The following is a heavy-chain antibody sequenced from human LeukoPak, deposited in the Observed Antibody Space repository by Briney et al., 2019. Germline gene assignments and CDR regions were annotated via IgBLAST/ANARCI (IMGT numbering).Heavy chain of an antibody. CDR2: TYYRSKWY. CDR1: GDSVSSNSAA. J-gene: IGHJ4*02. V-gene: IGHV6-1*01. Sequence: SQTLPLTCAISGDSVSSNSAAWNWIRQSPSRGLEWLGRTYYRSKWYNAVSVKSRITINPDTSKNQVSLQLNSVTPEDTAVYYCARDRNFGGPYNSIDYWGQGTLVTVSS. D-gene: IGHD2/OR15-2a*01. CDR3: ARDRNFGGPYNSIDY.